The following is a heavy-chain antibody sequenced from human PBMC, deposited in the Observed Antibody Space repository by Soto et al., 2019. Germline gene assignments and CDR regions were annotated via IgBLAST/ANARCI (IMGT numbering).Heavy chain of an antibody. CDR3: ARESSVGIAVAGTAFDI. CDR2: ISNDGSNK. Sequence: GGAERRSCEACGLKFSSYGMHWVRQKKGKGLEWVTVISNDGSNKYYPGSVKGRFTISRENAKNSLYLQMNSLRAGDTAVYYCARESSVGIAVAGTAFDIWGQGTMVTVSS. V-gene: IGHV3-30*03. J-gene: IGHJ3*02. D-gene: IGHD6-19*01. CDR1: GLKFSSYG.